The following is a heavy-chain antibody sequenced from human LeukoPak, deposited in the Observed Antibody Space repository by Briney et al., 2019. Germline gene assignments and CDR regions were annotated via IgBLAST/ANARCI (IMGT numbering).Heavy chain of an antibody. CDR3: ARDHGGKVDRYFDL. J-gene: IGHJ2*01. CDR1: GYTFSSYD. CDR2: NSGYKGNT. D-gene: IGHD4-23*01. V-gene: IGHV1-18*01. Sequence: GASVKVSCKASGYTFSSYDINWVRQAPGQGLEWMGWNSGYKGNTKYAQKFQGRVTMTTDTSTSTAYMELRSLRSDDTAVYYCARDHGGKVDRYFDLWGRGTLVTVSS.